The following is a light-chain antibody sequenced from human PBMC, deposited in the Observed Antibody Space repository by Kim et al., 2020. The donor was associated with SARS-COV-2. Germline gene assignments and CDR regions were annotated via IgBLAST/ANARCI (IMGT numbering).Light chain of an antibody. CDR3: RQSYSIPFT. CDR1: QSISSY. CDR2: DAS. J-gene: IGKJ4*01. Sequence: DIQMTQSPSSLSASVGERVTITCRTSQSISSYLNWFQQIPGKAPKLLIYDASSLQSGVPSRFSGSGSGTDFTLTISSLQPEDFATYYCRQSYSIPFTFGAGTKVDIQ. V-gene: IGKV1-39*01.